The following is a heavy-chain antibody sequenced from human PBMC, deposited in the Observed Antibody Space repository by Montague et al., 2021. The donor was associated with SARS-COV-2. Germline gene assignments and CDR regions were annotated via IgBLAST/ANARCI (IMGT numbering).Heavy chain of an antibody. CDR3: VKEIRVGGDCAFNS. D-gene: IGHD2-21*02. Sequence: SLRLSCAASGFNFGDYPMHWVRQAPGKGLQYVSGALSRQWTNTYYGDSVRGRFTISRDNYRDILYLQMSSLRPEDTATYCVKEIRVGGDCAFNSWGQGTLVTVSS. CDR2: LSRQWTNT. V-gene: IGHV3-64D*08. CDR1: GFNFGDYP. J-gene: IGHJ4*02.